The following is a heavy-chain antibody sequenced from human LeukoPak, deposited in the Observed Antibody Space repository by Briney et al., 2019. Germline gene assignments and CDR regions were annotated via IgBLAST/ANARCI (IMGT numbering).Heavy chain of an antibody. Sequence: SETLSLTCAVYGGSFSGYYWSWIRQPPGKGLEWIGEINHSGSTNYNPSLKSRVTISVDMSKNQFSLKLSSVTAADTAVYYCARGLPRGALELGKLRNWFDPWGQGTLVTVSS. CDR2: INHSGST. V-gene: IGHV4-34*01. CDR3: ARGLPRGALELGKLRNWFDP. D-gene: IGHD3-16*01. J-gene: IGHJ5*02. CDR1: GGSFSGYY.